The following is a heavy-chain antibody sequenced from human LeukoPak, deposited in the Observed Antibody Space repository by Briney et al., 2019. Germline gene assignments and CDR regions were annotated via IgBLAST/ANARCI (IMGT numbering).Heavy chain of an antibody. CDR3: ARVKPDSSSWYFVPYGMDV. CDR1: GYTFTGYY. V-gene: IGHV1-2*02. D-gene: IGHD6-13*01. Sequence: GASVKVSCKASGYTFTGYYMHWVRQAPGQGLEWMGWINPDSGGTNYAQKFQGRVTMTRDTSISTAYMELSRLRSDDTAVYYCARVKPDSSSWYFVPYGMDVWGQGTTVTVSS. J-gene: IGHJ6*02. CDR2: INPDSGGT.